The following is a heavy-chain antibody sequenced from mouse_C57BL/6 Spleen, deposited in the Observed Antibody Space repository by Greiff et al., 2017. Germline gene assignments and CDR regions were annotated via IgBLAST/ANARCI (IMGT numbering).Heavy chain of an antibody. V-gene: IGHV7-3*01. CDR3: ARLYGNYVWYFDV. D-gene: IGHD2-1*01. J-gene: IGHJ1*03. Sequence: EVQLVESGGGLVQPGGSLSLSCAASGFTFTDYYMSWVRQPPGKALEWLGFIRNKANGYTTEYSVSVKGRFTISTDTSQSILYLQMNALRAEDSATYYWARLYGNYVWYFDVWGTGTTVTVSS. CDR1: GFTFTDYY. CDR2: IRNKANGYTT.